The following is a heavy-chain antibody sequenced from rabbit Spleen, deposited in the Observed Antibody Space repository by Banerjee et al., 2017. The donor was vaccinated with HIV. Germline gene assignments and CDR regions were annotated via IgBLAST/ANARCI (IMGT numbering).Heavy chain of an antibody. CDR2: IDPIFGGT. CDR1: GFDFSRFG. D-gene: IGHD4-1*01. J-gene: IGHJ4*01. CDR3: VRNSGWGVSYFTL. V-gene: IGHV1S47*01. Sequence: QEQLVESGGGLVQPGGSLTLSCKASGFDFSRFGMSWVRQAPGKGLEWIGYIDPIFGGTYYASWVNGRFTISSHNAQNTLFLQLNSLTVADTATYFCVRNSGWGVSYFTLWGPWTLVTVS.